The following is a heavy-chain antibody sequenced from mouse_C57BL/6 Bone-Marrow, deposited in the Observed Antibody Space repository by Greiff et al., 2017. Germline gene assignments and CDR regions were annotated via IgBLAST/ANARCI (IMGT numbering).Heavy chain of an antibody. J-gene: IGHJ3*01. D-gene: IGHD4-1*01. V-gene: IGHV1-54*01. CDR3: AISKNWDSWFAY. CDR2: INPGSGGT. CDR1: GYAFTNYL. Sequence: QVHVKQSGAELVRPGTSVKVSCKASGYAFTNYLIEWVKQRPGQGLEWIGVINPGSGGTNYNEKFKGKATLPADKSSNTAYMQLSSLTSEDSAVYFCAISKNWDSWFAYWGQGTLVTVSA.